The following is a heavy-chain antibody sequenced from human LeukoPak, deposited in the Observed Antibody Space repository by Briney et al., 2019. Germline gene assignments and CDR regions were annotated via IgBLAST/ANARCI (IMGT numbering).Heavy chain of an antibody. J-gene: IGHJ4*02. Sequence: SETLSLTCTVSGGSISSSSYYWGWIRQPPGKGLEWIGSIFYSGSTYYNPSLKSRVTISIHTSKNQFSLKLGSVTAADTAVYYCARDRDYYGSGNYRGELDYWGQGTLVTVSS. V-gene: IGHV4-39*07. CDR3: ARDRDYYGSGNYRGELDY. CDR2: IFYSGST. D-gene: IGHD3-10*01. CDR1: GGSISSSSYY.